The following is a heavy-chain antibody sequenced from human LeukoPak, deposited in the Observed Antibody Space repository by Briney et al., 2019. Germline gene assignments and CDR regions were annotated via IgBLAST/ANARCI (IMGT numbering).Heavy chain of an antibody. CDR2: IYYSGST. D-gene: IGHD5-12*01. V-gene: IGHV4-59*01. CDR3: ARGRGSGYPDFDY. CDR1: GGSISSYY. Sequence: SETLSLTCTVSGGSISSYYWSWIRQPPGKGLEWIGYIYYSGSTNYNPSLKSRVTISVDTSKNQFSLKLSSVTAANTAVYYCARGRGSGYPDFDYWGQGTLVTVSS. J-gene: IGHJ4*02.